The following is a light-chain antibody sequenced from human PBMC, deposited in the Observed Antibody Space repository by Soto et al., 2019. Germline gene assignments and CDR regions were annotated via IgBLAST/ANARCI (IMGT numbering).Light chain of an antibody. CDR2: VNS. Sequence: QPVLTQPPSVSGAPGLRVTISCTGSSSNIGAGSDVHWYQQLPGTAPKLLIYVNSNRPSGVPDRFSGSKSGTSASLAITGLQAEDEADYYCQSYDTSLSAVLFGGGTKLTVL. J-gene: IGLJ2*01. V-gene: IGLV1-40*01. CDR3: QSYDTSLSAVL. CDR1: SSNIGAGSD.